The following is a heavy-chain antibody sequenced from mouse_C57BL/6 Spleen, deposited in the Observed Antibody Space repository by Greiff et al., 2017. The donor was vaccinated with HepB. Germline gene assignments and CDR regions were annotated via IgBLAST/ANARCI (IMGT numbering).Heavy chain of an antibody. Sequence: EVQLVESGPGLVKPSQSLSLTCSVTGYSITSGYYWNWIRQFPGNKLEWMGYISYDGSNNYNPSLKNRISITRDTSKNQFFLKLNSVTTEDTATYYCARAGYGKEDYFDYWGQGTTLTVSS. V-gene: IGHV3-6*01. D-gene: IGHD1-1*02. CDR3: ARAGYGKEDYFDY. J-gene: IGHJ2*01. CDR1: GYSITSGYY. CDR2: ISYDGSN.